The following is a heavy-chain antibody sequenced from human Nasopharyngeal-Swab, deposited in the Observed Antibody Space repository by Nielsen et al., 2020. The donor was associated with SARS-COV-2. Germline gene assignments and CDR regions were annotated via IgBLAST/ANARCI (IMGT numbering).Heavy chain of an antibody. J-gene: IGHJ6*02. V-gene: IGHV3-7*03. CDR3: ARGHFDMDV. Sequence: VRQAPGKGLEWVANINTDESEKHYLDSVKGRFTISRDNAKNSLYLQMYSLSAEDSAVYYCARGHFDMDVWGQGTTVTVSS. CDR2: INTDESEK.